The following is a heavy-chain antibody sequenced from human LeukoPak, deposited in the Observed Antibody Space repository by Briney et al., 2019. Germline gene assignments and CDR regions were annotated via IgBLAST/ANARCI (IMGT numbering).Heavy chain of an antibody. Sequence: PSETLSLTCAVYGGSLSGYYWSWIRQPPGKGLEWIGEINHSGSTNYNPSLKSRVTISVDTSKNQFSLKLSSATAADTAVYYCARGWLEQPFNFDYWGQGTLVTVSS. J-gene: IGHJ4*02. V-gene: IGHV4-34*01. CDR3: ARGWLEQPFNFDY. D-gene: IGHD1/OR15-1a*01. CDR2: INHSGST. CDR1: GGSLSGYY.